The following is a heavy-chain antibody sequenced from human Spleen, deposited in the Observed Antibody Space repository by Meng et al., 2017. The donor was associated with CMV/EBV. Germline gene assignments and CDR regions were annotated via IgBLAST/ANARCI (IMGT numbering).Heavy chain of an antibody. CDR2: ISGRSSNI. J-gene: IGHJ6*02. CDR3: ARDTHLAPISMDV. Sequence: GGSLRLSCAASGFIFTTYTMHWVRQAPGKGLEWVSSISGRSSNIFYADSVKGRFTISRDNAGNSLYLQMNSLRAEDTAVYYWARDTHLAPISMDVWGQGTMVTVSS. CDR1: GFIFTTYT. V-gene: IGHV3-21*01. D-gene: IGHD2-15*01.